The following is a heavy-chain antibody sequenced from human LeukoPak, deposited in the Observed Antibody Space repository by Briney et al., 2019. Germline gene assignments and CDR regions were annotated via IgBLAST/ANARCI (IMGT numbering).Heavy chain of an antibody. CDR1: GFSLTTSEVG. J-gene: IGHJ4*02. V-gene: IGHV2-5*01. CDR3: ARFLHSGTYRFDY. Sequence: SGPPLVEPTRTLTLTCAVSGFSLTTSEVGVGWIRQPPRKALEWLALVSWNDFKSFSPSLKSRLTITKDTSKDQVVLTMTNMDPVDTATYYCARFLHSGTYRFDYWGQGTLVTVSS. D-gene: IGHD1-26*01. CDR2: VSWNDFK.